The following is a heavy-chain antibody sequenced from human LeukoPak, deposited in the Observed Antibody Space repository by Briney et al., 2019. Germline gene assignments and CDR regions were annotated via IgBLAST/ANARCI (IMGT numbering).Heavy chain of an antibody. J-gene: IGHJ6*03. CDR2: IYPGDSET. V-gene: IGHV5-51*01. CDR3: ARHTSGFWSGYYTDYYYYMDV. Sequence: GESLKISCKGSGYRFTSYWIAWVRQMPGKALEWMGIIYPGDSETRYSPSFQGQVTISADKSISTAYLQWNSLKASDTAMYYCARHTSGFWSGYYTDYYYYMDVWGKGTTVIVSS. CDR1: GYRFTSYW. D-gene: IGHD3-3*01.